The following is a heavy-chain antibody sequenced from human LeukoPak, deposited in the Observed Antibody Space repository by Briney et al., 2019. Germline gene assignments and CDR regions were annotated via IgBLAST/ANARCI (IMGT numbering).Heavy chain of an antibody. V-gene: IGHV3-23*01. CDR1: GFTFSSYV. D-gene: IGHD5-12*01. Sequence: QPGGSLRLSCTASGFTFSSYVMSWVRQAPGKGLEWVSTISGNSGSTYYADSVKGRFTISRDNSKNTLYLQMNSLRAEDTAVYYCAKGHSGYESDAFDIWGQGTMVTVSS. J-gene: IGHJ3*02. CDR2: ISGNSGST. CDR3: AKGHSGYESDAFDI.